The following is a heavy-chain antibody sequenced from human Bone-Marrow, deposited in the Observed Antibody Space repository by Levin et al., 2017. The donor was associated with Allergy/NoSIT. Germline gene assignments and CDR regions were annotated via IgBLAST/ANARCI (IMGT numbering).Heavy chain of an antibody. D-gene: IGHD4-17*01. Sequence: AGGSLRLSCAASGFIFSSYSMHWVRQAPGKGLEWVAVISYAESNKYYGDSVKGRFTIARDNSKNTLYLQLSSLRVEDTAVYYCARERTYGDNISDYWGQGTLVTVSS. CDR3: ARERTYGDNISDY. V-gene: IGHV3-30-3*01. J-gene: IGHJ4*02. CDR2: ISYAESNK. CDR1: GFIFSSYS.